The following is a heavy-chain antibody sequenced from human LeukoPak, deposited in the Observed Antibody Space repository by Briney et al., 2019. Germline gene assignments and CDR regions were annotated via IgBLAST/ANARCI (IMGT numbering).Heavy chain of an antibody. V-gene: IGHV3-15*01. CDR3: TTDQARAWYFDL. Sequence: GGSLRLSCAASGFTFSSYSMNWVRQAPGKGLEWVGRIKSKTDGGTTDYAAPVKGRFTISRDDSKNTLYLQMNSLKTEDTAVYYCTTDQARAWYFDLWGRGTLVTVSS. CDR2: IKSKTDGGTT. J-gene: IGHJ2*01. CDR1: GFTFSSYS.